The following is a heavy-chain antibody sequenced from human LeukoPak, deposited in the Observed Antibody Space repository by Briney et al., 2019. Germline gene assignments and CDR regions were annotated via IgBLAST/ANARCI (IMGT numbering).Heavy chain of an antibody. J-gene: IGHJ4*02. D-gene: IGHD3-16*02. CDR3: ARDFFAFGGVIALLDY. V-gene: IGHV3-7*01. CDR2: INLDGSEK. Sequence: GGSLTLSCAASGFTFSSYWMSSVRQAPGKGLEWVANINLDGSEKYYVGSVKGRFTISRDNDKKSLYLQMNNLRDEDTAVYYCARDFFAFGGVIALLDYWGQGTLVTVSS. CDR1: GFTFSSYW.